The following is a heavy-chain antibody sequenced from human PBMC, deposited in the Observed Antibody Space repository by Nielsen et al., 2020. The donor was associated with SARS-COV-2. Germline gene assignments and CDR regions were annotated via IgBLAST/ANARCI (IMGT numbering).Heavy chain of an antibody. Sequence: WIRQPPGKGLEWIGYIYYSGSTYYNPSLKSRVTISVDTSKNQFSLKLSSVTAADTAVYYCARSIFGVVDLYYYYYYYMDVWGKGTTVTVSS. J-gene: IGHJ6*03. CDR3: ARSIFGVVDLYYYYYYYMDV. D-gene: IGHD3-3*01. CDR2: IYYSGST. V-gene: IGHV4-30-4*01.